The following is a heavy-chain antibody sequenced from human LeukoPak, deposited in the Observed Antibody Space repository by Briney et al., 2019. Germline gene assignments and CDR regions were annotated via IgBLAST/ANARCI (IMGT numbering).Heavy chain of an antibody. J-gene: IGHJ3*02. CDR3: AKDSVRYNWNYGGNAFDI. D-gene: IGHD1-7*01. CDR2: ILYDGSNK. V-gene: IGHV3-30*18. Sequence: GGSLRLSCAASGFTFSSYGMHWVRQAPGKGLEWVAVILYDGSNKYYADSVKGRFTISRDNSKNTLYLQMNSLRAEDTAVYYCAKDSVRYNWNYGGNAFDIWGQGTMVTVSS. CDR1: GFTFSSYG.